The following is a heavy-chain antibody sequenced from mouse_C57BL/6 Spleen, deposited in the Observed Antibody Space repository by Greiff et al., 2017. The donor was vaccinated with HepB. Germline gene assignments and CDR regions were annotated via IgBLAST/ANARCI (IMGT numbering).Heavy chain of an antibody. D-gene: IGHD2-3*01. CDR1: GYTFTSYW. J-gene: IGHJ2*01. CDR2: IHPNSGST. V-gene: IGHV1-64*01. CDR3: AREDGYYEDY. Sequence: QVQLKQPGAELVKPGASVKLSCKASGYTFTSYWMHWVKQRPGQGLEWIGMIHPNSGSTNYNEKFKSKATLTVDKSSITAYMQLSSLTSEDSAVYYCAREDGYYEDYWGQGTTLTVSS.